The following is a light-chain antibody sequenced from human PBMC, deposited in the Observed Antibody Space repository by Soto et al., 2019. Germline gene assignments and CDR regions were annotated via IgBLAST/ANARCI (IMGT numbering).Light chain of an antibody. V-gene: IGLV2-14*02. CDR1: SSDVGSYNL. CDR2: EGS. J-gene: IGLJ3*02. CDR3: SSYTSRNTLV. Sequence: QSVLTQPASVSGSPGQSITISCTGTSSDVGSYNLVSWYQQHPGKAPKLMIYEGSKRPSGVSNRFSGSKSGNTASLTISGLQAEDESDYYCSSYTSRNTLVFGGGTKLTVL.